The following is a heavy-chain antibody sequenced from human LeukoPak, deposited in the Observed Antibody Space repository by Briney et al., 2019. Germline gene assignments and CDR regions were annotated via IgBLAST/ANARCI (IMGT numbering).Heavy chain of an antibody. CDR3: AGNIAAAGDWYFDL. D-gene: IGHD6-13*01. J-gene: IGHJ2*01. V-gene: IGHV1-69*05. CDR2: IIPIFGTA. CDR1: GGTFSSYA. Sequence: ASVKVSCKASGGTFSSYAISWVRQAPGQGLEWMGGIIPIFGTANYAQRFQGRVTITTDESTSTAYMELSSLRSEDTAVYYCAGNIAAAGDWYFDLWGRGALVTVSS.